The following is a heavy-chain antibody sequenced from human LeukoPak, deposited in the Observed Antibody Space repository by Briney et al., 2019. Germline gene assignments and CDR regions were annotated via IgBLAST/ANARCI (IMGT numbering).Heavy chain of an antibody. D-gene: IGHD2-21*02. CDR1: GGSISSSNW. CDR2: IYHSGST. Sequence: SGTLSLTCAVSGGSISSSNWWSWVRQPPGKGLEWIGEIYHSGSTNYNPSLKSRVTISVDKSKNQFSLKLSSVTAADTAVYYCARDLSDCGGDCYTNWFDPWGQGTLVTVSS. V-gene: IGHV4-4*02. CDR3: ARDLSDCGGDCYTNWFDP. J-gene: IGHJ5*02.